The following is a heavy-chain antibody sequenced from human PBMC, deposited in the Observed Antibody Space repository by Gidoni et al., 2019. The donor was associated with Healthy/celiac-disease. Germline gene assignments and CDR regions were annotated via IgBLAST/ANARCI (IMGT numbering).Heavy chain of an antibody. Sequence: EVQLVESGGGLVQPGGSLRLSCAASGFTFSSYWMHWVRQAPGKGLVWVSRINSDGSSTSYADSVKGRFTISRDNAKNTLYLQMNSLRAEDTAVYYCARDLGIAAAGSTVDYWGQGTLVTVSS. V-gene: IGHV3-74*01. J-gene: IGHJ4*02. CDR1: GFTFSSYW. CDR3: ARDLGIAAAGSTVDY. D-gene: IGHD6-13*01. CDR2: INSDGSST.